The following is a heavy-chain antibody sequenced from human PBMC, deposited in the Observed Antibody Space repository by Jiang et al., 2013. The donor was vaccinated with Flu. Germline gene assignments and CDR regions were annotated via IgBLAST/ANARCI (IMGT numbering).Heavy chain of an antibody. CDR2: IYPGDSDT. V-gene: IGHV5-51*01. CDR1: YW. D-gene: IGHD1-26*01. CDR3: ARRTHIVGATTNWYFDL. Sequence: YWIGWVRQMPGKAGVDGIIYPGDSDTRYSRPSKARSPSPADKSISTAYLQWSSLKASDTAMYYCARRTHIVGATTNWYFDLWGRGTLVTVSS. J-gene: IGHJ2*01.